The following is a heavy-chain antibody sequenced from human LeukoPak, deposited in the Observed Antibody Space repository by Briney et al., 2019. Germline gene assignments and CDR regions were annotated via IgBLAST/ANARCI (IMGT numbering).Heavy chain of an antibody. V-gene: IGHV3-23*01. CDR1: GFTFSSYA. CDR2: ISGSGGST. D-gene: IGHD3-3*01. J-gene: IGHJ4*02. CDR3: ARYDFWSGYSRLIDY. Sequence: GGSLRLSCAASGFTFSSYAMSWVRQAPGKGLEWVSTISGSGGSTYYTDSVKGRFTISRDNSKNTLYLQMNSLRAEVTAVYYCARYDFWSGYSRLIDYWGQGTLVTVSS.